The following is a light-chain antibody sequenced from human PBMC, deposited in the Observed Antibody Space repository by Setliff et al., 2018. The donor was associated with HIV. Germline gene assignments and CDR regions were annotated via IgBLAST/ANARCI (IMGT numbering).Light chain of an antibody. Sequence: DIVMTQSPDYLAVSLGEKATINCRSSQSVLYRSNNKNYLAWYQQKPGQPPKLLTYWASTRESRVPDRFSASGSGTKFTLIINSLQAEDVAVYYCQQYYSSPWTFGQGTKVDIK. V-gene: IGKV4-1*01. CDR2: WAS. CDR3: QQYYSSPWT. CDR1: QSVLYRSNNKNY. J-gene: IGKJ1*01.